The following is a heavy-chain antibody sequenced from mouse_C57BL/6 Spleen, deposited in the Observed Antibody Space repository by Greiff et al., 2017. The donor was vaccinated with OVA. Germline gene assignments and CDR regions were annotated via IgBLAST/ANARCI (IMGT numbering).Heavy chain of an antibody. J-gene: IGHJ4*01. CDR2: ISGGGGNT. CDR1: GFTFSSYT. Sequence: EVKLMESGGGLVKPGGSLKLSCAASGFTFSSYTMSWVRQTPEKRLEWVATISGGGGNTYYPDSVKGRFTISRDNAKNTLYLQMSSLRSEDTALYYCARLGLGNYAMDYWGQGTSVTVSS. CDR3: ARLGLGNYAMDY. D-gene: IGHD3-3*01. V-gene: IGHV5-9*01.